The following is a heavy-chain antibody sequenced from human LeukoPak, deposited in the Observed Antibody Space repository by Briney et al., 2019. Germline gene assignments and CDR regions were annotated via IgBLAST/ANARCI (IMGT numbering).Heavy chain of an antibody. CDR3: VRRDERSGSYWGNAFDI. CDR1: GFTFSGSA. CDR2: IRTRANSYAT. V-gene: IGHV3-73*01. J-gene: IGHJ3*02. Sequence: GGSLRLSCAASGFTFSGSAIHWVRQVSGKGLEWVGLIRTRANSYATAYGASVKGRFTISRDDSKNTAYLQMNSLKFDDTAVYYCVRRDERSGSYWGNAFDIWGQGTMVSVSS. D-gene: IGHD1-26*01.